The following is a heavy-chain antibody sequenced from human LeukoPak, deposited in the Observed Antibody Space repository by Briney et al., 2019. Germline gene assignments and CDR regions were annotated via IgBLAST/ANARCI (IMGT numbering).Heavy chain of an antibody. Sequence: GGSLRLSCAASGFTFSSYAMSWVRQAPGKGLEWVSAISGSGGSTYYAASVKGRFTISRDNSKNTLYLQMNSLRAEDTAVYYCALSIVVVPAAAYFDYWGQGTLATVSS. CDR1: GFTFSSYA. D-gene: IGHD2-2*01. CDR3: ALSIVVVPAAAYFDY. V-gene: IGHV3-23*01. CDR2: ISGSGGST. J-gene: IGHJ4*02.